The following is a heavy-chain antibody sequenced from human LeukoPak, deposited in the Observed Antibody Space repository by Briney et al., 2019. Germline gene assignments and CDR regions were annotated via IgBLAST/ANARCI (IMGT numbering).Heavy chain of an antibody. CDR1: GFTFSSYE. J-gene: IGHJ4*02. CDR3: ARGGVRKRAFDY. V-gene: IGHV3-48*03. D-gene: IGHD1-14*01. CDR2: ISSSGSYI. Sequence: GGSLRLSCAASGFTFSSYEMNWVRQAPGKGLEWVSYISSSGSYINYADSVKGRFTISRDNAKNSLYLQMNSLRAEDTAVYYCARGGVRKRAFDYWGQGTLVTVSS.